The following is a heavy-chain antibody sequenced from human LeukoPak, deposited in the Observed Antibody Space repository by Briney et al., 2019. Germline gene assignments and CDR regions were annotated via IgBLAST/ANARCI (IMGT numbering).Heavy chain of an antibody. J-gene: IGHJ4*02. Sequence: SGPTLVNPTQTLTLTCTFSGFSLSTSGMCVSWIRQPPGKALEWLALIDWDDDKYYSTSLKIRLTISKDTPKNQVVLTMTNMDPVDTATYYCARIRRYYDSSGYLSMYYFDYWGQGTLVTVSS. V-gene: IGHV2-70*01. D-gene: IGHD3-22*01. CDR3: ARIRRYYDSSGYLSMYYFDY. CDR2: IDWDDDK. CDR1: GFSLSTSGMC.